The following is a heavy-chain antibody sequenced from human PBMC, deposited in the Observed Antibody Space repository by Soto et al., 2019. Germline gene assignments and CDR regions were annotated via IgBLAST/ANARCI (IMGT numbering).Heavy chain of an antibody. Sequence: QVQLVESGEGVVQPGRSLRLSCAASGFTFSSYGLHWVRQAPGKGLEWVAVISYDGSNKYYADSVKGRFTISRDNYKNTLYLQMNSLRAEDTAVYYCAKDLQWLDGYYYYGMDVWGQGTTVTVSS. CDR2: ISYDGSNK. CDR1: GFTFSSYG. CDR3: AKDLQWLDGYYYYGMDV. J-gene: IGHJ6*02. D-gene: IGHD6-19*01. V-gene: IGHV3-30*18.